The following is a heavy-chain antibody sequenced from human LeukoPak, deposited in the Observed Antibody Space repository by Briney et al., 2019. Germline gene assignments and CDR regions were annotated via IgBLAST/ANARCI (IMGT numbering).Heavy chain of an antibody. CDR2: IYYSGST. Sequence: SETLSLTCTLSGGSISSSSYFWGWIRQPPGKGLEWIGSIYYSGSTYYNPSLKSRVTISVDTSKNQFSLKLSSVTAADTAVYYCARHSCSSTACTFDYWGPGTLVTVSS. J-gene: IGHJ4*02. V-gene: IGHV4-39*01. CDR1: GGSISSSSYF. CDR3: ARHSCSSTACTFDY. D-gene: IGHD2-2*01.